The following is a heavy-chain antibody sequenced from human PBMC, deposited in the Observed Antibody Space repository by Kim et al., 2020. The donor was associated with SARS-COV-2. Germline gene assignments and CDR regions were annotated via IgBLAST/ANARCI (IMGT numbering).Heavy chain of an antibody. V-gene: IGHV1-18*04. D-gene: IGHD2-15*01. CDR3: ARGGYCSGGSCYSRGDY. Sequence: ASVKVSCKASGYTFTTYGISWVRQAPGQGLEWMGWISTYNGNTNYAQKLQDRVTMTTDTSTSTAYMELRSLRSDDTAVYYCARGGYCSGGSCYSRGDYWGQGTLVTVSS. CDR2: ISTYNGNT. CDR1: GYTFTTYG. J-gene: IGHJ4*02.